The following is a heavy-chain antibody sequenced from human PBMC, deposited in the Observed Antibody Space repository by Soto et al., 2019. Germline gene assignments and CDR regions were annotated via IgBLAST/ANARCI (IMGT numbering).Heavy chain of an antibody. V-gene: IGHV3-23*01. J-gene: IGHJ4*02. CDR2: ISGGDT. Sequence: PGGSLRLSCAASGFTFNDYALSWVRQAPGKGLEWVSTISGGDTYYADFVKGRFTISRDISKNTLYLQMDGLRAEDTAIYYCTKDRETAWFPDCWGRGALVTVSS. CDR1: GFTFNDYA. CDR3: TKDRETAWFPDC. D-gene: IGHD3-10*01.